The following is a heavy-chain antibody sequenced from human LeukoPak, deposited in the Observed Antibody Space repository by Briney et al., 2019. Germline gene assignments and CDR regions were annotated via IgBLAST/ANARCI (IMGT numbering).Heavy chain of an antibody. CDR2: ISAYNGNT. V-gene: IGHV1-18*01. CDR3: AKMTTYCSGGSCYSYYYYGMDV. J-gene: IGHJ6*02. Sequence: ASVKVSCKASGYTFTSYGISWVRQAPGQGLEWMGWISAYNGNTNYAQKLQGRVTMTTDTSTSTAYMELRSLRSDDTAVYYCAKMTTYCSGGSCYSYYYYGMDVWGQGTTVTVSS. CDR1: GYTFTSYG. D-gene: IGHD2-15*01.